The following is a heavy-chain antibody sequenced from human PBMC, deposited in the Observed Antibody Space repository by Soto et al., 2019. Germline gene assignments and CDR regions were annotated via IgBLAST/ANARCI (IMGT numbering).Heavy chain of an antibody. D-gene: IGHD3-16*01. Sequence: GGSLRLSCAASGFTFSSYGMNWVRQAPGKGLEWVSYISSSSSTIYYADSVKGRFTISRDNAKNSLYLQMNSLRDEDTAVYYGASDMRHRVGAPPSFDYWGQGTLVTVSS. V-gene: IGHV3-48*02. CDR2: ISSSSSTI. CDR1: GFTFSSYG. CDR3: ASDMRHRVGAPPSFDY. J-gene: IGHJ4*02.